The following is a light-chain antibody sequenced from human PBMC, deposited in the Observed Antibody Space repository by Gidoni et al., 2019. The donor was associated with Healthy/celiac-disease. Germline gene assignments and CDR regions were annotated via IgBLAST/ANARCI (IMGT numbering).Light chain of an antibody. J-gene: IGKJ2*01. CDR2: WAS. CDR1: QSVLYSSNNKNY. V-gene: IGKV4-1*01. Sequence: DRVVTQSTDSLAVSLGERATINCKSSQSVLYSSNNKNYLAWYQQKPGQPPKLLIYWASTRESGVPDRFSGSGSGTDFTLTISSLQAEDVAVYYCQQYYSTPYTFGQGTKLEIK. CDR3: QQYYSTPYT.